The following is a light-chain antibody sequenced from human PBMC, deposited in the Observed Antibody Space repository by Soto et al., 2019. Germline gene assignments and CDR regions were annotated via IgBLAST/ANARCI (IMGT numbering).Light chain of an antibody. Sequence: QSALTQPASVSGSPGQSITISCTGTSSDVGGYKYVSWYQQHPDKAPKLIIFDVSNRPSGISSRFSVSKSGNTASLTISGLQGEDEADYYCASYTSSSTSVIFGRGTKLTVL. CDR3: ASYTSSSTSVI. J-gene: IGLJ2*01. V-gene: IGLV2-14*03. CDR1: SSDVGGYKY. CDR2: DVS.